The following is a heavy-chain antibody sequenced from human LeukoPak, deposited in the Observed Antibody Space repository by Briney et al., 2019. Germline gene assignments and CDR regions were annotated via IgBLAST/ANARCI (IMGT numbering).Heavy chain of an antibody. CDR1: GGSISSSSYY. D-gene: IGHD3-10*01. V-gene: IGHV4-39*01. CDR3: ARGRGYYGSGSYWWFDP. J-gene: IGHJ5*02. CDR2: IYYSGGT. Sequence: SETLSLTCTVSGGSISSSSYYWGWIRQPPGKGLEWIGSIYYSGGTYSNPSLKSRVTISVDTSKNQFSLKLSSVTAADTAVYYCARGRGYYGSGSYWWFDPWDQGTLVTVSS.